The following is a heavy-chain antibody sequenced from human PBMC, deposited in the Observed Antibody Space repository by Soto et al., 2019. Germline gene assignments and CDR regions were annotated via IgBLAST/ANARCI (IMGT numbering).Heavy chain of an antibody. V-gene: IGHV4-34*01. CDR1: GGSFSGYY. CDR2: INHSGST. Sequence: PSETLSLTCAVYGGSFSGYYWSWIRQPPGKGLEWIGEINHSGSTHYNPSLKSRVTISVDTYKNLFSLKLSSVTAADTAVYYCARVKMGYCTNGLCYRGGIAAAGPYYYYGMDVWGQGTTVTVSS. D-gene: IGHD2-8*01. CDR3: ARVKMGYCTNGLCYRGGIAAAGPYYYYGMDV. J-gene: IGHJ6*02.